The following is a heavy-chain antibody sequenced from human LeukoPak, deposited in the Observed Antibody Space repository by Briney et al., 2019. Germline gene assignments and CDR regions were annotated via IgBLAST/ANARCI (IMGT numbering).Heavy chain of an antibody. CDR3: ANLGGYSGYDLSGY. J-gene: IGHJ4*02. CDR1: GYTYTGYY. Sequence: ASVKVSCQASGYTYTGYYMHWVRQAPGQGPEWMGWINPNSGGTNYAQKFQGRVTMTRDTSISTAYMELSRLRSDDTAVYYCANLGGYSGYDLSGYWGQGTLVTVSS. CDR2: INPNSGGT. D-gene: IGHD5-12*01. V-gene: IGHV1-2*02.